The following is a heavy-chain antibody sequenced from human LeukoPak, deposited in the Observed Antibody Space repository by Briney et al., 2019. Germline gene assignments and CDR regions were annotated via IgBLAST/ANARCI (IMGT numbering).Heavy chain of an antibody. J-gene: IGHJ4*02. D-gene: IGHD6-19*01. V-gene: IGHV3-9*01. CDR2: ISWNSGNI. CDR3: AKEYRIGSGCYDY. Sequence: GGSLRLSCAVSGFTFDNYPMHWVRQAPGKGLEWVSGISWNSGNIGYADSVKGRFTLSRDNAKNSLYLQMNSLRVEDTALYYCAKEYRIGSGCYDYWGQGTLVTVSS. CDR1: GFTFDNYP.